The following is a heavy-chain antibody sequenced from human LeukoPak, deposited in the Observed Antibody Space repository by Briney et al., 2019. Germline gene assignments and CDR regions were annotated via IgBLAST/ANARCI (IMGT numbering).Heavy chain of an antibody. V-gene: IGHV4-39*01. D-gene: IGHD3-10*01. CDR1: GGSISSSSYY. CDR2: IHYSEST. Sequence: SETLSLTCTVSGGSISSSSYYWGWIRQPPGKGLEWIGSIHYSESTYYNPTLKSRVTISVDTSKNQFALKLSSVTAADTAVYYCARCHYYYGSGSYRGYFDYWGQGTLATVSS. J-gene: IGHJ4*02. CDR3: ARCHYYYGSGSYRGYFDY.